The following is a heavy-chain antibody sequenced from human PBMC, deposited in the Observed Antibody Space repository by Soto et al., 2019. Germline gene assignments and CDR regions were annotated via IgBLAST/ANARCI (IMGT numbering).Heavy chain of an antibody. Sequence: EVLLVESGGGLVQPGGSMRLACAASGLTLSHYWMHWVRQVPGKGLVWVAEISNDERNIRTSYADSVKGRFTVSRDDAKNTLYLQMNSLRGDDTAVYYCASLSAPDDFWGQGVQVTVSS. V-gene: IGHV3-74*01. CDR2: ISNDERNI. D-gene: IGHD6-25*01. CDR1: GLTLSHYW. J-gene: IGHJ4*02. CDR3: ASLSAPDDF.